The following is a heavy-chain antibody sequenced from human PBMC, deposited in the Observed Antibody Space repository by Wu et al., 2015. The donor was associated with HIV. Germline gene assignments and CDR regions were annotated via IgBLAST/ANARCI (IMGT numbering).Heavy chain of an antibody. D-gene: IGHD2-2*02. CDR2: IIPIFGTA. Sequence: QVQLVQSGAEVKKPGSSVKVSCKASGGTFSSYAISWVRQAPGQGLEWMGGIIPIFGTANYAQKFQGRVTITTDESTSTAYMELSSLRSEDTAVYYCASGVCSSTSCYTEGRAFYYYGMDVWGQGTTVTVSS. CDR1: GGTFSSYA. J-gene: IGHJ6*02. V-gene: IGHV1-69*05. CDR3: ASGVCSSTSCYTEGRAFYYYGMDV.